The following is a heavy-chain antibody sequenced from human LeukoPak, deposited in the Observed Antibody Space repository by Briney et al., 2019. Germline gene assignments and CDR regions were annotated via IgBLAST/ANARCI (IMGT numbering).Heavy chain of an antibody. CDR2: INHSGST. Sequence: PSETLSLTCAVYGGSFSGYYWSWIRQPPGKGLEWIGEINHSGSTNYNPSLKSRVTISVDTSKNQFSLKLSSVTAADTAVYYCARSRYYYDSSGYYKTLGNFDYWGQGTLVTVSS. CDR3: ARSRYYYDSSGYYKTLGNFDY. V-gene: IGHV4-34*01. D-gene: IGHD3-22*01. CDR1: GGSFSGYY. J-gene: IGHJ4*02.